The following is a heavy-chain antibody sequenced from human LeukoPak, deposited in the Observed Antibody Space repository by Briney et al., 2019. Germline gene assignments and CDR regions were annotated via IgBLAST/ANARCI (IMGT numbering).Heavy chain of an antibody. V-gene: IGHV1-8*01. D-gene: IGHD6-13*01. CDR3: ARAGYSSSWYYYYYGMDV. CDR1: GYTFTSYD. CDR2: MNPNSGNT. J-gene: IGHJ6*02. Sequence: GASVKVSCKASGYTFTSYDINWVRQATGQGLEWMGWMNPNSGNTGYAQKFQGRVTMTRNTSISTAYMELSSLRSEDTAVYYCARAGYSSSWYYYYYGMDVWGQGITVTVSS.